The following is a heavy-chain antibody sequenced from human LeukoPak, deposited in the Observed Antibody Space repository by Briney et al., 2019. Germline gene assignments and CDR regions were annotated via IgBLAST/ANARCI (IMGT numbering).Heavy chain of an antibody. D-gene: IGHD3-22*01. Sequence: KPSETLSLTCAVYGGSFSGYYWSWIRQPPGKGLEWIGEINHSGSTNHNPSLKSRVTISVDTSKNQFSLKLSSVTAADTAVYYCARGLDKTYYYDSSGYYYGYWGQGTLVTVSS. V-gene: IGHV4-34*01. CDR3: ARGLDKTYYYDSSGYYYGY. CDR2: INHSGST. CDR1: GGSFSGYY. J-gene: IGHJ4*02.